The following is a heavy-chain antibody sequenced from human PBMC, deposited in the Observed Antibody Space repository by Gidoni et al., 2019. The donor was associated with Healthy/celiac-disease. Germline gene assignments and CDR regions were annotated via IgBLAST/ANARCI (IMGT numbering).Heavy chain of an antibody. D-gene: IGHD4-17*01. V-gene: IGHV3-49*05. J-gene: IGHJ2*01. Sequence: EVQLVESGGGLVKPGRSLRLSCTASGFTFGTYAMSWFRQAPGKGLEWVGFIRSKAYGGTTEYAASVKGRFTISRDDSKSIAYLQMNSLKTEDTAVYYCTRPTVTTLWYFDLWGRGTLVTVSS. CDR1: GFTFGTYA. CDR3: TRPTVTTLWYFDL. CDR2: IRSKAYGGTT.